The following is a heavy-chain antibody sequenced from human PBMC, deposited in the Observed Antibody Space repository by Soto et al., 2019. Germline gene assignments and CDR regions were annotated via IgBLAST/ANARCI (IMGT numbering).Heavy chain of an antibody. J-gene: IGHJ4*02. D-gene: IGHD3-16*02. Sequence: SETLSLTCTVSGGSISSGDYYWSWIRQPPGKGLEWIGYIYYSGSTYYNPSLKSRVTISVDTSKNQFSLKLISVTAADTAVYYCARGAFTTVTTYLYFWGQGTLVTVSS. V-gene: IGHV4-30-4*01. CDR2: IYYSGST. CDR1: GGSISSGDYY. CDR3: ARGAFTTVTTYLYF.